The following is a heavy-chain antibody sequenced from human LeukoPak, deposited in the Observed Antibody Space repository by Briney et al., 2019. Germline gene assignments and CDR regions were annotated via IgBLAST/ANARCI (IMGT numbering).Heavy chain of an antibody. CDR2: IYYSGST. CDR1: GDSISSYY. V-gene: IGHV4-59*01. CDR3: ARGEDYYDSNS. J-gene: IGHJ4*02. Sequence: SETLSLTCTVSGDSISSYYWSWIRQPPGKGLEWIGYIYYSGSTNYNPSLKSRVTISVDTSKNQFSLKLSSVTAADTAVYYCARGEDYYDSNSWGQGTLVTVSS. D-gene: IGHD3-22*01.